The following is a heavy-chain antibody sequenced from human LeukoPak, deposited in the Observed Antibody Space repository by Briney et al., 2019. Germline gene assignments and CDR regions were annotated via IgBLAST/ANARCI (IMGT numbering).Heavy chain of an antibody. CDR2: ISSSSSYI. CDR3: ARLNSDAFDI. V-gene: IGHV3-21*01. Sequence: PGGSLRLSCAASGFTFSSYSMTWVRQAPGKGLEWVSSISSSSSYIYYADSVKGRFTISRDNAKNSLYLQMNSLRAEDTAVYYCARLNSDAFDIWGQGTMVTVSS. CDR1: GFTFSSYS. D-gene: IGHD4-23*01. J-gene: IGHJ3*02.